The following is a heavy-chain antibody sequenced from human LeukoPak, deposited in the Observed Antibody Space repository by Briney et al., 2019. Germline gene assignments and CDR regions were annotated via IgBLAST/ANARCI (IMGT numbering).Heavy chain of an antibody. CDR3: ASGPYPAAGTDHQFDY. CDR1: SGSISGSINY. J-gene: IGHJ4*02. D-gene: IGHD6-13*01. Sequence: PSETLSLVCSVSSGSISGSINYWGWIRQPPGKGLEWIGSIYYSGNTYYNPSLKSRVTISVDTSKNQFSLKLSSLTAADTAVYYCASGPYPAAGTDHQFDYWGQGTLVTVFS. V-gene: IGHV4-39*07. CDR2: IYYSGNT.